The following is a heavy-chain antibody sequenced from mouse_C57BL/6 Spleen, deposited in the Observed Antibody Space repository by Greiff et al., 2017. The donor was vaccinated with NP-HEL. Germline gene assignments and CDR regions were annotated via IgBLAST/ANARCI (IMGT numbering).Heavy chain of an antibody. D-gene: IGHD1-1*01. CDR3: ARHDYYYGSSGVYAMDY. V-gene: IGHV1-62-2*01. CDR1: GYTFTEYT. J-gene: IGHJ4*01. Sequence: QVQLKQSGAELVKPGASVKLSCKASGYTFTEYTIHWVKQRSGQGLEWIGWFYPGSGSIKYNEKFKDKATLTADKSSSTVYMELSRLTSEDSAVYFCARHDYYYGSSGVYAMDYWGQGTSVTVSS. CDR2: FYPGSGSI.